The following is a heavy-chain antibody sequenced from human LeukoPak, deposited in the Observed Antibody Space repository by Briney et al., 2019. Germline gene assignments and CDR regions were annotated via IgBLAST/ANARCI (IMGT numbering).Heavy chain of an antibody. Sequence: SVKVSCKASGGTFSSYAISWVRQAPGQGLEWMGGIIPIFGTANYAQKFQGRVTITADESTSTAYMELSSPRSEDTAVYYCARGTYYDFWSGYPFDYWGQGTLVTVSS. CDR3: ARGTYYDFWSGYPFDY. J-gene: IGHJ4*02. CDR1: GGTFSSYA. CDR2: IIPIFGTA. V-gene: IGHV1-69*13. D-gene: IGHD3-3*01.